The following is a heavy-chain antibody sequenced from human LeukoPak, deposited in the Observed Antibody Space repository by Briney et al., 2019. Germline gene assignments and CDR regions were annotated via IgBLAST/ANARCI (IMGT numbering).Heavy chain of an antibody. CDR2: IYSGGTT. Sequence: RPGGSLRLSCAASGFTVRSNYMSWVRQAPGKGLEWVSVIYSGGTTYYADYVKGRFTISRDNSTNTLNLQMNILRAEDTAVYFCARAYTSQDDHDMGYYGMDVWGKGTTVTVSS. V-gene: IGHV3-53*01. CDR3: ARAYTSQDDHDMGYYGMDV. D-gene: IGHD3-9*01. CDR1: GFTVRSNY. J-gene: IGHJ6*04.